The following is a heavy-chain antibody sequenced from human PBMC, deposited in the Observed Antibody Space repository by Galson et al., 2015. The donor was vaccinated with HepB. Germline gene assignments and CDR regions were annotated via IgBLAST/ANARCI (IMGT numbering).Heavy chain of an antibody. D-gene: IGHD5-24*01. Sequence: SLRLSCAASGFTFSAYGMHWARQAPGKGLEWVAFTSFDGKNTFYGDSVRGRFTISRDNCKNTLFLQMNSLRAEDTAMYYCVKDLKDGYYSILDYWGQGTLVTVSS. CDR1: GFTFSAYG. CDR3: VKDLKDGYYSILDY. J-gene: IGHJ4*02. CDR2: TSFDGKNT. V-gene: IGHV3-30*18.